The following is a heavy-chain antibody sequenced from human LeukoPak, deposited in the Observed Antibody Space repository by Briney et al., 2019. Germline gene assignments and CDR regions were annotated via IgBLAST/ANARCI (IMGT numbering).Heavy chain of an antibody. J-gene: IGHJ4*02. V-gene: IGHV3-30*02. CDR1: GITFRSYG. Sequence: GGSLRLSCAASGITFRSYGMHWVRQAPGKGLEWVAFRRYDGTNKYYADSVKGRFTISRDNSKNTLYLQMNSLRAEDTAVYYCARGGRRFWGQGTLVTVSS. CDR2: RRYDGTNK. D-gene: IGHD3-16*01. CDR3: ARGGRRF.